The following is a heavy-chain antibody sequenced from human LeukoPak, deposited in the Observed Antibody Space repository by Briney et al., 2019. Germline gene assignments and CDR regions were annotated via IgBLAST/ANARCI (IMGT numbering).Heavy chain of an antibody. Sequence: GGSLRLSCAASRFTFSSYAMSWVRQAPGKGLEWVSGISSSGGTTYYTDSVKGRFTISRDNSKNTLYLQMNSLRAEDTAVYYCAKDLRYRGAINWFDPWGQGTLVTVSS. V-gene: IGHV3-23*01. J-gene: IGHJ5*02. CDR3: AKDLRYRGAINWFDP. D-gene: IGHD1-26*01. CDR1: RFTFSSYA. CDR2: ISSSGGTT.